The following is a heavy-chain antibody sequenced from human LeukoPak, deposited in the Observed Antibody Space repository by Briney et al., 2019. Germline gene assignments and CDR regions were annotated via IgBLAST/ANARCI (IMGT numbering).Heavy chain of an antibody. CDR3: ARLVATAGNFDY. CDR1: GYTFTSYG. V-gene: IGHV1-18*01. Sequence: ASVKVSSKTSGYTFTSYGISWLRQAPGQGLEWMGWSSTYSGNINSAQKVQGRITMATDTSTSTAYMELRSLRPDDTAVYYCARLVATAGNFDYWGQGTLVTVSS. CDR2: SSTYSGNI. D-gene: IGHD2-21*02. J-gene: IGHJ4*02.